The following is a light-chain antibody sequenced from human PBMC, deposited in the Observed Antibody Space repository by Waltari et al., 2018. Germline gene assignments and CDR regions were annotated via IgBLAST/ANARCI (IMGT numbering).Light chain of an antibody. J-gene: IGKJ2*02. V-gene: IGKV1-39*01. CDR2: ATS. CDR1: QSISSY. CDR3: QQSYSTLGRT. Sequence: DIQMTQSPSSLSASVGDRVTITCRASQSISSYLNWYQQKPGKAPKLLIYATSSLQSGVPSRFSGSGSGTDFTLTISSLQPEEFATYYCQQSYSTLGRTFGQGTKLEIK.